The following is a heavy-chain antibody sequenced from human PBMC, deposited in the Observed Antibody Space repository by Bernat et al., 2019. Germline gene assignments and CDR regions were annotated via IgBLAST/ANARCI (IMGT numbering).Heavy chain of an antibody. CDR3: AKGKGAWFGELEYDY. V-gene: IGHV3-30*18. Sequence: QVQLVESGGGVVQPGRSLRLSCAASGFTFSSYGMHWVRQAPGKGLEWVAVISYDGSNKYYADSVKGRFTISRDNSKNTLYLQMNSLRAEDTAVYYCAKGKGAWFGELEYDYWGQETLVTVSS. CDR2: ISYDGSNK. J-gene: IGHJ4*02. D-gene: IGHD3-10*01. CDR1: GFTFSSYG.